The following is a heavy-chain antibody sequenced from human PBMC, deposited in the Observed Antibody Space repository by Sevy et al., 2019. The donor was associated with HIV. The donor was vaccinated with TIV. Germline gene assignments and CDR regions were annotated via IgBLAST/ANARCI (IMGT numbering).Heavy chain of an antibody. CDR3: ARESGSDWYLDS. V-gene: IGHV3-30*12. J-gene: IGHJ4*02. CDR2: IFSDGTTK. D-gene: IGHD2-21*02. CDR1: GFIFNNKG. Sequence: GGSLRLSCTVSGFIFNNKGMHWVRQAPGRGLEWVAAIFSDGTTKYYEDSVKGRFTTSRDNSKNALFLQMNSLRVDDTALYYCARESGSDWYLDSWGQGTLVTVSS.